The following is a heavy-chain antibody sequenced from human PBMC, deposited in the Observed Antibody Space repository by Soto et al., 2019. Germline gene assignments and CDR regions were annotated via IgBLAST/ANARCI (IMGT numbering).Heavy chain of an antibody. D-gene: IGHD3-16*01. V-gene: IGHV3-74*01. J-gene: IGHJ4*02. CDR1: GFTFSSYW. Sequence: GGSLRLSCTASGFTFSSYWMHWVRQDPGKGLVWVSRIKSDGSSTNYADSVKGRFTISRDNAKNTLYLQMNSLRAEDTAVYYCARETFRSFYSDYWGQGTLVTVSS. CDR3: ARETFRSFYSDY. CDR2: IKSDGSST.